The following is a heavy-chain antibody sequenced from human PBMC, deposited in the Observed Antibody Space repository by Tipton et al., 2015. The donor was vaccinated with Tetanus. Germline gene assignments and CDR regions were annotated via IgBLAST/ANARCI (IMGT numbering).Heavy chain of an antibody. Sequence: SLRLSCEGSGLVCNDYAMHWVRQVPGKGLEWVSGIYWDGGSTGYADSVKGRFTTSRDTAKAALYLQMNGLRTEDTALYYCVKDTSPGGADYWGQGILVTVSS. CDR3: VKDTSPGGADY. D-gene: IGHD1-1*01. J-gene: IGHJ4*02. V-gene: IGHV3-9*01. CDR2: IYWDGGST. CDR1: GLVCNDYA.